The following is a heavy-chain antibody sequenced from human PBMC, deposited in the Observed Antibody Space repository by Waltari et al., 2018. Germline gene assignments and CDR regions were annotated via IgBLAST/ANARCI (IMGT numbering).Heavy chain of an antibody. Sequence: QVQLQESGPGLVQPSEPLSLTCTVSGGSISSYYWSWIRQPPGKGLEWIGYIYYSGSTNYNPSLKSRVTISVDTSKNQFSLKLSSVTAADTAVYYCARHPVPAAPYYGMDVWGQGTTVTVSS. CDR1: GGSISSYY. CDR3: ARHPVPAAPYYGMDV. D-gene: IGHD2-2*01. J-gene: IGHJ6*02. CDR2: IYYSGST. V-gene: IGHV4-59*08.